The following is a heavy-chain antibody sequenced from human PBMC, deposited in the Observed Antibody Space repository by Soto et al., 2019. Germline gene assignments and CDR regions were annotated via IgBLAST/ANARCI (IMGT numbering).Heavy chain of an antibody. CDR2: IWYDGSNK. CDR1: GFTFSSYG. Sequence: QVQLVESGGGVVQPGRSLRLSCAASGFTFSSYGMHWVRQAPGKGVEWVAVIWYDGSNKYYADSVTGRFTISRDNSKNTLYLQMNSLRAEDTAVYYCARETAGSMDVWGQGTTVTVSS. J-gene: IGHJ6*02. V-gene: IGHV3-33*01. CDR3: ARETAGSMDV.